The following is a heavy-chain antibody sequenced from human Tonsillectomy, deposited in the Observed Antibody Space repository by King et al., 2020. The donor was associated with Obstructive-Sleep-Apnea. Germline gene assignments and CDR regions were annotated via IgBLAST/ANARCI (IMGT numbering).Heavy chain of an antibody. D-gene: IGHD6-13*01. CDR1: GFTFSSYG. CDR3: AKELIAAAATGGMDV. Sequence: VQLVESGGGVVQPGRSLRLSCTASGFTFSSYGMHWVRQAPGKGLEWVAVISYDGSNKYVIDSVKGRFTISSDNSKNTLYLQMNSLRPEDTAVYYCAKELIAAAATGGMDVWGQGTTVTVSS. V-gene: IGHV3-30*18. J-gene: IGHJ6*02. CDR2: ISYDGSNK.